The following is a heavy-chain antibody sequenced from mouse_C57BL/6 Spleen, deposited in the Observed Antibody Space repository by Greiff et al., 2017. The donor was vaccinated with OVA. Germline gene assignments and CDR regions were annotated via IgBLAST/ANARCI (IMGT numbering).Heavy chain of an antibody. J-gene: IGHJ4*01. Sequence: ESGPGLVKPSQSLSLTCSVTGYSITSGYYWNWIRQFPGNKLEWMGYISYDGSNNYNPSLKNRISITRDTSKNQFFLKLNSVTTEDTATYYCASAYDYDHAMDYWGQGTSVTVSS. CDR3: ASAYDYDHAMDY. CDR1: GYSITSGYY. CDR2: ISYDGSN. V-gene: IGHV3-6*01. D-gene: IGHD2-4*01.